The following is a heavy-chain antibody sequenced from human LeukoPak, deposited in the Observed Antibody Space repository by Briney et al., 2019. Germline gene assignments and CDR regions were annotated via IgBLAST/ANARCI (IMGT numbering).Heavy chain of an antibody. D-gene: IGHD3-3*01. CDR1: GFTFSSYS. CDR2: ISSSSSYI. V-gene: IGHV3-21*04. Sequence: GGSLRLSCAASGFTFSSYSMNWVRQAPGKGLEWVSSISSSSSYIYYADSVKGRFTISRDNAKNSLYLQMNSLRAEDTAVYYCARDERITIFGVVYYYYGMDVWGQGTTVTVSS. J-gene: IGHJ6*02. CDR3: ARDERITIFGVVYYYYGMDV.